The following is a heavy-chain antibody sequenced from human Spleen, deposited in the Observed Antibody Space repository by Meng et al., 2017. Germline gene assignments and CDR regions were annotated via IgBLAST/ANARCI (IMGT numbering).Heavy chain of an antibody. CDR1: GGSISSSGYY. CDR3: ARDPVGYGDRFDS. V-gene: IGHV4-31*03. CDR2: IYYSGST. J-gene: IGHJ5*01. D-gene: IGHD4-17*01. Sequence: SETLSLTCTVSGGSISSSGYYWSWIRQTPGKGLEWIGYIYYSGSTYYNPSLKSRVTISIDTSKNQFSLQLTSVTAADTALYYCARDPVGYGDRFDSWGQGTLVTVSS.